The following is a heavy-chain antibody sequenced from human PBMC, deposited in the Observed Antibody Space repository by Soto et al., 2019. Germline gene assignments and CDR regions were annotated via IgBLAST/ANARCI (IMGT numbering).Heavy chain of an antibody. V-gene: IGHV3-23*01. D-gene: IGHD2-15*01. CDR3: APHVYCSGGSCQYDAFAI. CDR2: ITAGGDGT. CDR1: GITFSNYM. Sequence: EVQVLESGGGLVQPGGALRLSCEASGITFSNYMMTWILQARGKGLECVSTITAGGDGTYDADYVKGPFTMSRETSKNTLYLQMNSLRAEDTAVYYCAPHVYCSGGSCQYDAFAIRGQGTMVTVSS. J-gene: IGHJ3*02.